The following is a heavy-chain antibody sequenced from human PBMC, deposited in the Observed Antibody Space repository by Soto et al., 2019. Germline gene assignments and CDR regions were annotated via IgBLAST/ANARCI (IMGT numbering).Heavy chain of an antibody. CDR3: ARRRITMIVVVFDAFDI. CDR2: IFHSGST. V-gene: IGHV4-4*02. D-gene: IGHD3-22*01. Sequence: QVQLQESGPGLVKPSGTLSLTCAVSGGSISSSYWWSWVRQPPGEGLEWIGEIFHSGSTNYNPSLKNRDTISVDNSKNQFSLKLSSVTAADTAVYYCARRRITMIVVVFDAFDIWGQGTMVTVSS. J-gene: IGHJ3*02. CDR1: GGSISSSYW.